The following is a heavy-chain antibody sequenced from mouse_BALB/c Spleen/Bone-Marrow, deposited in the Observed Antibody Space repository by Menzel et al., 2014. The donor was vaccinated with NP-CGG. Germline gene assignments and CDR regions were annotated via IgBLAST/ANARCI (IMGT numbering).Heavy chain of an antibody. CDR2: IDPSDSET. D-gene: IGHD2-2*01. CDR1: GYTFTSYW. CDR3: ARSTGYYWYFDV. J-gene: IGHJ1*01. Sequence: VQLQQSGAELVKPGAPVKLSCKASGYTFTSYWMNWVKQRPGRGLEWIGKIDPSDSETHYNQKFKDKATLTVDKPSSTAYIQLSSLTSEDSAVYYCARSTGYYWYFDVWGAGTTVTVSS. V-gene: IGHV1-69*02.